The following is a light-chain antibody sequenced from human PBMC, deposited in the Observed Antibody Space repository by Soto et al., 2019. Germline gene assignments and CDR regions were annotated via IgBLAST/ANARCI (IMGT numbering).Light chain of an antibody. CDR1: QSVSSSY. CDR2: GAS. V-gene: IGKV3-20*01. J-gene: IGKJ1*01. CDR3: QQYGCSART. Sequence: EIVLTQSPGTLSLSPGERATLSCRASQSVSSSYLAWYHQKPGQAPRLLIYGASSRATSIPDRFSGRGSGTAFTLNICRLEPTDVAVNYCQQYGCSARTFVQRTKVEI.